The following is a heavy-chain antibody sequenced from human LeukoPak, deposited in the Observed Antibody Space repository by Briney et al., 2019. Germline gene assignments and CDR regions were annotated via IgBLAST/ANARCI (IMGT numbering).Heavy chain of an antibody. V-gene: IGHV4-38-2*02. Sequence: SQTLSLTCTVSGYSISSGYYWGWIRQPPGKGLEWIGSIYHSGSTYYNPSLKSRVTISVDTSKNQFSLKLSSVTAADTAVYYCARGAMVRGVVWDYWGQGTLVTVSS. J-gene: IGHJ4*02. CDR1: GYSISSGYY. CDR3: ARGAMVRGVVWDY. D-gene: IGHD3-10*01. CDR2: IYHSGST.